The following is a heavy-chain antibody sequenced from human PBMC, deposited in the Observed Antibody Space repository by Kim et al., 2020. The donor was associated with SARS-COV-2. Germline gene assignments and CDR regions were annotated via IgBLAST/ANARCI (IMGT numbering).Heavy chain of an antibody. CDR3: AREKGFPRSYYYYYGMDV. V-gene: IGHV3-33*01. CDR1: GFTFSSYG. J-gene: IGHJ6*02. Sequence: GGSLRLSCAASGFTFSSYGMHWVRQAPGKGLEWVAVIWYDGSNKYYADSVKGRFTISRDNSKNTLYLQMNSLRAEDTAVYYCAREKGFPRSYYYYYGMDVWGQGTTVTVSS. CDR2: IWYDGSNK.